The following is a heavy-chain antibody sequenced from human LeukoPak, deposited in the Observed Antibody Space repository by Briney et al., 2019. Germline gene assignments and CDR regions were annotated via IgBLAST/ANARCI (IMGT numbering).Heavy chain of an antibody. CDR1: GGSISSYY. D-gene: IGHD4-17*01. V-gene: IGHV4-4*09. CDR3: ARLLRGHDAFDI. CDR2: IYTSGST. J-gene: IGHJ3*02. Sequence: SETLSLTCTVSGGSISSYYWSWIRQPPGKGLEWIGYIYTSGSTNYNPSLKSRVPISVDTSKNQFSLKLSSVTAADTAVYYCARLLRGHDAFDIWGQGTMVTVSS.